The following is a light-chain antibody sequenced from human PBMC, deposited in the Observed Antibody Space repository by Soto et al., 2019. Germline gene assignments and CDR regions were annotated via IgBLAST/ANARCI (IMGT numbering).Light chain of an antibody. Sequence: DIQMTQSPSSLSASVGDRVTITCRASRSISTYLNRYQQKAGKAPKILIYAASSLQSGVPSRFSGSGSGRDFSLTISSLRPEDFATYTCQQSYSTPWTFGQGTKVDIK. CDR3: QQSYSTPWT. V-gene: IGKV1-39*01. CDR2: AAS. J-gene: IGKJ1*01. CDR1: RSISTY.